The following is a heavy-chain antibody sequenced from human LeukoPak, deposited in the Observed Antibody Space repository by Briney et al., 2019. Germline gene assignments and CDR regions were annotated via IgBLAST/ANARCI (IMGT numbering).Heavy chain of an antibody. CDR2: IYYTGTT. J-gene: IGHJ5*02. V-gene: IGHV4-59*08. D-gene: IGHD3-3*01. Sequence: SETLSLTCTVSGGSITASYWSWIRQPPGKGLEWIGYIYYTGTTNYNPSLKSRVTMSVDTSKNQFSLKLSSVTAADTAVYYCARRVNYDVPFDPWGRGTLVTVSS. CDR3: ARRVNYDVPFDP. CDR1: GGSITASY.